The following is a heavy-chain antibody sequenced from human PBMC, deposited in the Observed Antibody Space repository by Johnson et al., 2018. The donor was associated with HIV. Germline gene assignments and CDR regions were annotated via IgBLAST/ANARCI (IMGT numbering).Heavy chain of an antibody. CDR1: GFTVSNKY. CDR3: AKGVGATTNDAFDI. Sequence: VQLVESGGGLVQPGGSLRLSCAASGFTVSNKYMSWVRQAPGKGLEWVSGISWNSGSIGYADSVKGRFTISRDNAKNSLYLQMNSLRAEDTALYYCAKGVGATTNDAFDIWGQGTMVTVSS. V-gene: IGHV3-9*01. CDR2: ISWNSGSI. J-gene: IGHJ3*02. D-gene: IGHD1-26*01.